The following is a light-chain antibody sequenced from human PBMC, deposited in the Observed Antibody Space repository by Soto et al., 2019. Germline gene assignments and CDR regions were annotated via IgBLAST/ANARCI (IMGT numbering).Light chain of an antibody. V-gene: IGKV1-5*03. CDR2: KAS. CDR1: QSISSF. CDR3: QQYNSDSPT. J-gene: IGKJ1*01. Sequence: DIQMTQSPSTLSASVGDRVIITCRASQSISSFLAWYQQKPGKAPKLLLYKASSLESGVPSRFSGRGSGTEFTLTISSLQPDDLGTYYCQQYNSDSPTFGQGTKVEIK.